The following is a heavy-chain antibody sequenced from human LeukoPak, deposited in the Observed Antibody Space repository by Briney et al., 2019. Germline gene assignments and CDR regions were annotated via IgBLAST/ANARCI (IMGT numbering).Heavy chain of an antibody. Sequence: PGGSLRLSCAASGFTFSSYAMSWVRQAPGKGLEWVSGISGSGGSTYYADSVKGRFTISRDNSKNTLYLQMNSLRAEDTAVYYCAKDYGSGIYYYYGMDVWGQGTTVTVSS. V-gene: IGHV3-23*01. CDR2: ISGSGGST. CDR3: AKDYGSGIYYYYGMDV. J-gene: IGHJ6*02. D-gene: IGHD3-10*01. CDR1: GFTFSSYA.